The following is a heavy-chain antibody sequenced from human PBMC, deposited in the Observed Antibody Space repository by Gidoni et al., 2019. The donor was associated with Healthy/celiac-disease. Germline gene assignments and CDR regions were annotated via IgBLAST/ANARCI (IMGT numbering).Heavy chain of an antibody. J-gene: IGHJ5*02. CDR1: GFTVSSYD. CDR3: AKDPRYIAARGDWFDP. Sequence: EVQLLESGGGVVQPGGSLRLSCAASGFTVSSYDMSWVRQAPGKVLEWFSAISGSGGSTYYADSVKGRFTISRDNSKNTLYLQMNSLRAEDTAVYYCAKDPRYIAARGDWFDPWGQGTLVTVSS. D-gene: IGHD6-6*01. V-gene: IGHV3-23*01. CDR2: ISGSGGST.